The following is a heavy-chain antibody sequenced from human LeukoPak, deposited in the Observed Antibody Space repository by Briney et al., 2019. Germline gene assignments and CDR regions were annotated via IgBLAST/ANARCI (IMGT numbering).Heavy chain of an antibody. V-gene: IGHV3-23*01. CDR2: ISGSGSGSST. CDR3: AKSGYNRFDY. J-gene: IGHJ4*02. Sequence: GGSLRLSCAASGFTFSSSAMSWVRQAPGKGLEWVSSISGSGSGSSTYYADSVKGRFTISRDNSKNTLYLQMNSLRAEDTAVYYCAKSGYNRFDYWGQGTLVTVSS. D-gene: IGHD5-24*01. CDR1: GFTFSSSA.